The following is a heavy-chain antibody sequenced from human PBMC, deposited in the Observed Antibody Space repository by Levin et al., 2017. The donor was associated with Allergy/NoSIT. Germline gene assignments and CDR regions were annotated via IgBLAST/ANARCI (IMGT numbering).Heavy chain of an antibody. CDR3: ARGYTYYDILTGYYGVDFDY. CDR2: INPNSGGT. CDR1: GYTFTGYY. J-gene: IGHJ4*02. Sequence: GASVKVSCKASGYTFTGYYMHWVRQAPGQGLEWMGWINPNSGGTNYAQKFQGRVTMTRDTSISTAYMELSRLRSDDTAVYYCARGYTYYDILTGYYGVDFDYWGQGTLVTVSS. V-gene: IGHV1-2*02. D-gene: IGHD3-9*01.